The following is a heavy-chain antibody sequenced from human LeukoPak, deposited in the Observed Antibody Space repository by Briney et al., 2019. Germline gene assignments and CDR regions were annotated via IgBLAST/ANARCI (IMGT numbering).Heavy chain of an antibody. V-gene: IGHV3-9*03. J-gene: IGHJ4*02. D-gene: IGHD3-22*01. CDR1: GFTFDDYA. Sequence: GGSLRLSCAASGFTFDDYAMNWVRQAPGKGLEWVSGISWNSGSIGYADSVKGRFTISRDNAKNSLYLQMNSLRAEDMALYYCAKGDYYDSSGYSLDYWGQGTLVTVSS. CDR3: AKGDYYDSSGYSLDY. CDR2: ISWNSGSI.